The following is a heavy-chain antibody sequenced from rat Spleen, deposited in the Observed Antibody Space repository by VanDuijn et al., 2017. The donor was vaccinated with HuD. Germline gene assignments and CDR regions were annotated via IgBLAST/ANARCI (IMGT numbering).Heavy chain of an antibody. D-gene: IGHD1-9*01. V-gene: IGHV3-3*01. J-gene: IGHJ2*01. CDR3: ARWRLRVYPFDY. CDR2: INSAGST. CDR1: GYSITSSYR. Sequence: EVQLQESGPDLVKPSQSLSLTCSVTGYSITSSYRWNWIRKFPGNKLEWMGYINSAGSTNYNPSLKSRISITRDTSKNQFFLQLNSVTTEDTATYYCARWRLRVYPFDYWGQGVMVTVSS.